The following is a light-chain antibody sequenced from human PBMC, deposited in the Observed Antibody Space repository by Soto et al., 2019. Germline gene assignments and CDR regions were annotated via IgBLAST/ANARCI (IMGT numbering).Light chain of an antibody. CDR3: SSYAGSNYYV. Sequence: QSALTQPASLSGSPGQSITISCTGTSSDIGAYDYVSWFQQHPGKAPKLMISEVNNRPSGVSNRFSGSKSGNTAYLTISGLQVEDEADYYCSSYAGSNYYVFGTGTKVNVL. CDR2: EVN. J-gene: IGLJ1*01. CDR1: SSDIGAYDY. V-gene: IGLV2-14*01.